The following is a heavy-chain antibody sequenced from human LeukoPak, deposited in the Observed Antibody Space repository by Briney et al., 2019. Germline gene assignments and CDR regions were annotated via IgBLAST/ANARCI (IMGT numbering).Heavy chain of an antibody. D-gene: IGHD2-8*02. CDR3: ARGQQPPGGY. CDR1: GYTFTGYY. J-gene: IGHJ4*02. CDR2: INPNSGGT. V-gene: IGHV1-2*02. Sequence: ASVKVSCKASGYTFTGYYMHWVRQAPGQGLEWMGWINPNSGGTNYAQKFQGRVTMTRNTSISTAYMELSSLRSEDTAVYYCARGQQPPGGYWGQGTLVTVSS.